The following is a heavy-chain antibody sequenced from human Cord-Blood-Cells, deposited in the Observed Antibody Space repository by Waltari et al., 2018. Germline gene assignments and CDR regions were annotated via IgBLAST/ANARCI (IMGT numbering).Heavy chain of an antibody. Sequence: EVQLVESGGGLVQPGGSLRLSCAASGFTFSSDEMNWVRQAPGKGLEWVSYISSSGSTIYYADSVKGRFTISRDNAKNSLYLQMNSLRAEDTAVYYCARGYSGYDSDYWGQGTLVTVSS. CDR3: ARGYSGYDSDY. V-gene: IGHV3-48*03. CDR2: ISSSGSTI. D-gene: IGHD5-12*01. CDR1: GFTFSSDE. J-gene: IGHJ4*02.